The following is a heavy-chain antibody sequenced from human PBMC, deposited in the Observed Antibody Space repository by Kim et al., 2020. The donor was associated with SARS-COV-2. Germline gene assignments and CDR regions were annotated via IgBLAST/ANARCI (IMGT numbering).Heavy chain of an antibody. J-gene: IGHJ6*02. D-gene: IGHD6-13*01. V-gene: IGHV1-69*13. CDR3: ARDGWGEAAGTYYYYGMDV. CDR2: IIPIFGTA. CDR1: GGTFSSYA. Sequence: SVKVSCKASGGTFSSYAISWVRQAPGQGLEWMGGIIPIFGTANYAQKFQGRVTITADESTSTAYMELSSLRSEDTAVYYCARDGWGEAAGTYYYYGMDVWGQGTTVTVSS.